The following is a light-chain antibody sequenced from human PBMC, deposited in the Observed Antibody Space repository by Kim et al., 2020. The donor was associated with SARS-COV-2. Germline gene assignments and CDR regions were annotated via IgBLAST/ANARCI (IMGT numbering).Light chain of an antibody. CDR2: DVN. Sequence: SPAQSVAIFCTGTSSDVGGYNYVSWYQQYPGKAPQVMSYDVNKRPAGVPGRFSGSKAGNPASLTISGLQAEDEADYYCCSYAGSPVFGGGTQLTVL. J-gene: IGLJ3*02. V-gene: IGLV2-11*03. CDR3: CSYAGSPV. CDR1: SSDVGGYNY.